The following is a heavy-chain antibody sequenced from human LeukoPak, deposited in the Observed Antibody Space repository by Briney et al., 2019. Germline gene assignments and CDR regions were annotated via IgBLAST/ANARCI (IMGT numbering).Heavy chain of an antibody. Sequence: KPSETLSLTCAVYGGSLSGYYWSWIRQPPGKGLEWIWEINHSGSTNYNPSLKSRVTISVDTSKNQFSLKLSAVTAADTAVYYCARGFDLWGRGTLVTVSS. V-gene: IGHV4-34*01. CDR1: GGSLSGYY. CDR2: INHSGST. J-gene: IGHJ2*01. CDR3: ARGFDL.